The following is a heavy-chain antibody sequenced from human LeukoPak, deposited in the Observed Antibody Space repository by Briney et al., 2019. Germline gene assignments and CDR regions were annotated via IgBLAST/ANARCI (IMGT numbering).Heavy chain of an antibody. CDR1: GFTFDDYG. CDR2: INWNGGST. J-gene: IGHJ4*02. D-gene: IGHD3-22*01. Sequence: GGSLRLSCAASGFTFDDYGMSWVRQAPGKGLEWVSGINWNGGSTGYADSVKGRFTISRDNAKNSLYLQMNSLRAEDTALYYCARATHYYESSGYDYWGQGTLVTASS. CDR3: ARATHYYESSGYDY. V-gene: IGHV3-20*04.